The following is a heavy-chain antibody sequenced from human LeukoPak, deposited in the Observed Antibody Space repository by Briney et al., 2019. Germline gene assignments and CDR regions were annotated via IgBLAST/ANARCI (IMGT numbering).Heavy chain of an antibody. CDR3: ARGGPGGSGSYYNPRYYGMDV. V-gene: IGHV4-34*01. J-gene: IGHJ6*04. CDR1: GGSFSGYY. CDR2: ITHSGST. Sequence: SETLSLTCAVYGGSFSGYYWSWIRQPPGKGLEWIGEITHSGSTNYNPSLKSRVTISVDTSKNQFSLKLSSVTAADTAVYYCARGGPGGSGSYYNPRYYGMDVWGKGTTVTVSS. D-gene: IGHD3-10*01.